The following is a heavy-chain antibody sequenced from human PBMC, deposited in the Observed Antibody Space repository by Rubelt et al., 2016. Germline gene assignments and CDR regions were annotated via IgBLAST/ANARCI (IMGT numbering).Heavy chain of an antibody. V-gene: IGHV3-30*04. Sequence: GRSLRLSCAASGFTFSSYAMHWVRQAPGKGLEWVAVISYDGSNKYYADSVKGRFTISRDNSKNTLYLQMNSLRAEDTAVYYCAREVVVGVTGPSFDYWGQGTLVTVSS. CDR1: GFTFSSYA. D-gene: IGHD1-26*01. CDR3: AREVVVGVTGPSFDY. J-gene: IGHJ4*02. CDR2: ISYDGSNK.